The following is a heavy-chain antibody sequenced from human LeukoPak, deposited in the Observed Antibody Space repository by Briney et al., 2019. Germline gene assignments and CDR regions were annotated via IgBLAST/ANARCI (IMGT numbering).Heavy chain of an antibody. V-gene: IGHV4-39*01. CDR1: GFTFSSYE. J-gene: IGHJ4*02. CDR2: IYYSGST. Sequence: LRLSCAASGFTFSSYEMNWVRQPPGKGLEWIGSIYYSGSTYYNLSLKSRVTISVDTSKNQFSLKVTSVTAADTAVYYCARHRYCSGGRCHRYPTAFDYWAQGTLVTVSS. D-gene: IGHD2-15*01. CDR3: ARHRYCSGGRCHRYPTAFDY.